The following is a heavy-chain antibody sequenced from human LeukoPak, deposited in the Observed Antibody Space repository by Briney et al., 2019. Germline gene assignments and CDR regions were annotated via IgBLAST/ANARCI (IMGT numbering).Heavy chain of an antibody. CDR1: GFTFSDYY. CDR2: ISSSGSTI. D-gene: IGHD6-19*01. J-gene: IGHJ4*02. CDR3: ASRKGSGWDFDY. V-gene: IGHV3-11*01. Sequence: GGSLRLSCAASGFTFSDYYMSWIRQAPGKGLEWVSYISSSGSTIYYADSVKGRFTISRDNAKNSLYLQVNSLRAEDTAVYYCASRKGSGWDFDYWGQGTLVTVSS.